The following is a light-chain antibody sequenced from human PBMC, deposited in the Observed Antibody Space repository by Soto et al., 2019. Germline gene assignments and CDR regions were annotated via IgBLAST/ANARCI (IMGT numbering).Light chain of an antibody. CDR3: QQASTIPLS. J-gene: IGKJ4*01. Sequence: DIQMTQSPSSVSASVGDRVTITCRASQAISSWLAWYQQKAGKAPKLLIYGASNLQTGVPSRFSGSGSGTDFTLTISSLQPEDFATHYCQQASTIPLSFVAGTWLEIX. V-gene: IGKV1-12*01. CDR1: QAISSW. CDR2: GAS.